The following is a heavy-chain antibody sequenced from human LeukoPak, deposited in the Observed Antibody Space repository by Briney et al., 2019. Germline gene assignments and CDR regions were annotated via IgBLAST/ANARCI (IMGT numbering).Heavy chain of an antibody. CDR3: ARVTGYRIEDYFDY. Sequence: SETLSLTCTVSGGSISSSSYYWSWIRQPPGKGLEWIGYIYYSGSTNYNPSLKSRVTISVETSKNEFSLKLRSVTAADTAVYYCARVTGYRIEDYFDYWGQGTLVTVSS. CDR1: GGSISSSSYY. D-gene: IGHD6-13*01. J-gene: IGHJ4*02. V-gene: IGHV4-61*01. CDR2: IYYSGST.